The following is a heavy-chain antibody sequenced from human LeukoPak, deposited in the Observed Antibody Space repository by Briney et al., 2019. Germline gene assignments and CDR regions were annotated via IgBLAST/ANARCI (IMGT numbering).Heavy chain of an antibody. D-gene: IGHD6-19*01. V-gene: IGHV1-18*01. Sequence: ASVKVSCKASGYTFTSYAISWVRQAPGQGLEWMGWISADNGNTDYAQRFQGRVTMTTDTSTSTAYMELSRLRSDDTAVYYCARMADSSGWYNPDAFDIWGQGTMVTVSS. CDR3: ARMADSSGWYNPDAFDI. J-gene: IGHJ3*02. CDR1: GYTFTSYA. CDR2: ISADNGNT.